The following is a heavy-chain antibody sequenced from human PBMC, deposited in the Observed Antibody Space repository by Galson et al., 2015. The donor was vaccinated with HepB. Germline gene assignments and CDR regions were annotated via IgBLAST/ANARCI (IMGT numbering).Heavy chain of an antibody. CDR2: ISYDGSNK. CDR3: ARDLGIFGELLWGGDY. Sequence: SLRLSCAASGFTFSSYAMHWVRQAPGKGLEWVAVISYDGSNKYYADSVKGRFTISRDNSKNTLYLQMNSLRAEDTAVYYCARDLGIFGELLWGGDYWGQGTLVTVSS. V-gene: IGHV3-30-3*01. CDR1: GFTFSSYA. J-gene: IGHJ4*02. D-gene: IGHD3-10*01.